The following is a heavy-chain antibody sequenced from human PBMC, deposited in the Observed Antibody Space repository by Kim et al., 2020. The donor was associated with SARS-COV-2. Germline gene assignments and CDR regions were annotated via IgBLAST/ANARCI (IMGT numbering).Heavy chain of an antibody. CDR1: GGSISSYY. V-gene: IGHV4-59*01. D-gene: IGHD3-10*01. Sequence: SETLSLTCTVSGGSISSYYWSWIRQPPGKGLEWIGYIYYSGITNYNPSLKSRVTISVDTSKNQFSLKLSSVTAADTAVYYCARDGTMVRGVNLGYFDYWGQGTLVTVSS. J-gene: IGHJ4*02. CDR3: ARDGTMVRGVNLGYFDY. CDR2: IYYSGIT.